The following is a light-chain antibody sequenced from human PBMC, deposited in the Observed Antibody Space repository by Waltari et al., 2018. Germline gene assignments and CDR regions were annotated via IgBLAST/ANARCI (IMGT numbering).Light chain of an antibody. CDR2: ATS. Sequence: DIQMTQSPSSLSASVGDRVTITCRASQSVTTYLNWYQQKPGKAPNLLISATSILQSEVPSRFSGSGSGTDFTLTISSLQPEDFATYYCQQSRTAPLTFGGGTKVEIK. CDR1: QSVTTY. V-gene: IGKV1-39*01. J-gene: IGKJ4*01. CDR3: QQSRTAPLT.